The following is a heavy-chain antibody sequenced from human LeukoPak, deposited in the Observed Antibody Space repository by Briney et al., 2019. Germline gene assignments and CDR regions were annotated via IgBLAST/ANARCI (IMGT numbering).Heavy chain of an antibody. CDR3: ARGRDTSGYYYGMDV. D-gene: IGHD3-10*01. CDR1: GGSISSHY. J-gene: IGHJ6*02. V-gene: IGHV4-59*11. Sequence: SETLSLTCTVSGGSISSHYWNWVRQPPGKGLEWIGYAYYSGSINYSPSLKSRVTISVDTSKKQFSLKLSSVTAADTAVYYCARGRDTSGYYYGMDVWGQGTTVTVSS. CDR2: AYYSGSI.